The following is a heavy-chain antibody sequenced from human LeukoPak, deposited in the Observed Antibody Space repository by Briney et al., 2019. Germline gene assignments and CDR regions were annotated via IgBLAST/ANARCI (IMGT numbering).Heavy chain of an antibody. D-gene: IGHD1-26*01. CDR3: AKKVVVGATSPYSDFQD. J-gene: IGHJ1*01. Sequence: GGSLSLSCAASGFTVSRNYMSWVRQAPGKGLEWVSAISGSGVTTHYAGSVKGRFSISRDNSKNTLYLQMNSLRAEDTALYYCAKKVVVGATSPYSDFQDWGQGTLVTVSS. V-gene: IGHV3-23*01. CDR2: ISGSGVTT. CDR1: GFTVSRNY.